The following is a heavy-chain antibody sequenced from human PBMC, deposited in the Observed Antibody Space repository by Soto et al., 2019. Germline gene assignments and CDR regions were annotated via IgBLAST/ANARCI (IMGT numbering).Heavy chain of an antibody. D-gene: IGHD5-12*01. CDR1: GGSISSSTYH. V-gene: IGHV4-39*01. J-gene: IGHJ4*02. CDR3: ARHGDSGYDYFAY. CDR2: MYDSGST. Sequence: PSETLSLTCTVSGGSISSSTYHWGWIRQPPGKGLEWIASMYDSGSTHFNPSLKSRVTISVDTSKNQFSLKVNSVTAADTAVYYCARHGDSGYDYFAYWGQGTLVTVSS.